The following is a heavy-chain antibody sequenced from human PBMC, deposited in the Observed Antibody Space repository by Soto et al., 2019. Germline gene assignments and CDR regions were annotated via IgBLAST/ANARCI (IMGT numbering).Heavy chain of an antibody. J-gene: IGHJ6*02. CDR1: GGSISSGGYY. V-gene: IGHV4-31*03. CDR3: ARGSSIAGLYYGMDV. D-gene: IGHD6-6*01. Sequence: SETLFLTCTVSGGSISSGGYYWTWIRQHPGKGLEWIGYNYYSGITYYNPSLKSRVTISLDTSKNQFSLKLSSVTAADTAVYYCARGSSIAGLYYGMDVWGQGTTVNRLL. CDR2: NYYSGIT.